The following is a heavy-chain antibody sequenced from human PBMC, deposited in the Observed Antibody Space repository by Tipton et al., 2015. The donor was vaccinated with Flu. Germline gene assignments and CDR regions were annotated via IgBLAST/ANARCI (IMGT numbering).Heavy chain of an antibody. Sequence: TLSLTCAVYGGSFSGYYWSWIRQPPGKGLEWIGEINHSGSTNYNPSLKSRVTISVDTSKNQFSLKLSSVTAADTAVYYCARRVYDFWSGPTLDYWGQGTLVTVSS. V-gene: IGHV4-34*01. CDR1: GGSFSGYY. J-gene: IGHJ4*02. CDR2: INHSGST. CDR3: ARRVYDFWSGPTLDY. D-gene: IGHD3-3*01.